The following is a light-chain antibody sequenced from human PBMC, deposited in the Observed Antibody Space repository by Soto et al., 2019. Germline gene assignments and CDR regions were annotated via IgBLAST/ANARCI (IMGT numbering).Light chain of an antibody. CDR3: QQLNTDPYT. Sequence: MQLTQSPSSLSASEGDRVTITCRASQDIRTYSAWYQQKPGKAPKLLIYAASILQSGVPSRFSGSGSGTDFALTISSLQPEDFATYYCQQLNTDPYTFGQGTKLEIK. CDR1: QDIRTY. J-gene: IGKJ2*01. CDR2: AAS. V-gene: IGKV1-9*01.